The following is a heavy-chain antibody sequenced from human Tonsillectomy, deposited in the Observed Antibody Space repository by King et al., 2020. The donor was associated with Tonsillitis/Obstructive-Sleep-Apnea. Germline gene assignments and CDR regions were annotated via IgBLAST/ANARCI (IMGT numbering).Heavy chain of an antibody. CDR2: MRRKAYRGST. D-gene: IGHD3-16*01. Sequence: VQLVESGGGLVKPGRSLRISCTASGFTFGDYGMSWFRQAPGKGLEWVGFMRRKAYRGSTEYPASVKCRFTISRDDSESIAFLQMNSLKTEDTAIYYCAFYYDYNWGRPKYYFENWGQGTLVTVSS. CDR1: GFTFGDYG. CDR3: AFYYDYNWGRPKYYFEN. V-gene: IGHV3-49*05. J-gene: IGHJ4*02.